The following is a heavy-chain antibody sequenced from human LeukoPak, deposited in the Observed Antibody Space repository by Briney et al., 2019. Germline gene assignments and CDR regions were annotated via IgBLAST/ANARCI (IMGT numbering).Heavy chain of an antibody. CDR2: INTDGSST. V-gene: IGHV3-74*01. D-gene: IGHD6-13*01. CDR3: ARSPSSSWALFIDY. J-gene: IGHJ4*02. Sequence: GGSLRLSCAASGFTFSSYWMHWVRQAPGKGLVWVSRINTDGSSTSYADSVKGRFTISRDNSKNTLYLQMNSLRAEDTAVYYCARSPSSSWALFIDYWGQGTLVTVSS. CDR1: GFTFSSYW.